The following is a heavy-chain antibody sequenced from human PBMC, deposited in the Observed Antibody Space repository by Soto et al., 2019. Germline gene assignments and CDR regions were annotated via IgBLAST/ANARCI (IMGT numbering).Heavy chain of an antibody. Sequence: SETLSLTCTVSGGSISSGDYYGSWIRQPPGKGLEWIGYVYYSGSTYYNPSLKSRVTISVDTSKNQFSLKLSSVTAADTAVYYCARFYGRMYYFDYWGQGTLVTVSS. V-gene: IGHV4-30-4*01. CDR3: ARFYGRMYYFDY. CDR2: VYYSGST. CDR1: GGSISSGDYY. D-gene: IGHD4-17*01. J-gene: IGHJ4*02.